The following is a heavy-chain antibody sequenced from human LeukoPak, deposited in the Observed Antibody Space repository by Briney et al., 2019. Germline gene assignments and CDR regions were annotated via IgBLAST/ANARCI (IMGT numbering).Heavy chain of an antibody. V-gene: IGHV1-2*02. CDR3: ARDMASSTSCYNDY. CDR2: INPKSGGT. CDR1: GYTFTGYY. D-gene: IGHD2-2*02. J-gene: IGHJ4*02. Sequence: ASVKVSCKASGYTFTGYYIHWVRQAPGQGLEWMGWINPKSGGTNYAQKFQGRVTMTRDTSVSTVYMELSRLRSDDTAVYYCARDMASSTSCYNDYWGQGTLVTVSS.